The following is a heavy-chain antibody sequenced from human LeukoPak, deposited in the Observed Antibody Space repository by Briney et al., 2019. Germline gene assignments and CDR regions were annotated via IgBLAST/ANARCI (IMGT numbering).Heavy chain of an antibody. CDR1: GYTFTSYY. D-gene: IGHD1-26*01. Sequence: GASVKVSCKASGYTFTSYYMHWVRQAPGQGLEWMGIINPSGGSTSYAQKFQGRVTMTRDTSTSTVYMELSSLRSEDTAVYYCARRRAPRQSRSGSYDVWFDPWGQGTLVTVSS. V-gene: IGHV1-46*01. CDR3: ARRRAPRQSRSGSYDVWFDP. J-gene: IGHJ5*02. CDR2: INPSGGST.